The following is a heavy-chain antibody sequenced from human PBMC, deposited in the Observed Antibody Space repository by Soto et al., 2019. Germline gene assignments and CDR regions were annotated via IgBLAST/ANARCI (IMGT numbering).Heavy chain of an antibody. D-gene: IGHD3-10*01. CDR1: GGTFSSYA. Sequence: QVQLVQSGAEVKKPGSSVKVSCKASGGTFSSYAISWVRQAPGQGLEWMGGIIPIFGTANYAQKFQGRVTITADESTSTAYMERSSLRSEDTAVYYCARVVRITMGLHWFDPWGQGTLVTVSS. V-gene: IGHV1-69*01. J-gene: IGHJ5*02. CDR2: IIPIFGTA. CDR3: ARVVRITMGLHWFDP.